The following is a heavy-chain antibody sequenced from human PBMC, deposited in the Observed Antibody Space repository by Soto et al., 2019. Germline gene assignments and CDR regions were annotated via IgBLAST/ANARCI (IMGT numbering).Heavy chain of an antibody. CDR3: ARGGGQWLVLEDAFDI. CDR1: SGSISSSNW. J-gene: IGHJ3*02. D-gene: IGHD6-19*01. Sequence: SETLSLTCAISSGSISSSNWWSWVRQPPGKGLEWIGEIYHSGSTNYNPSLKSRVTISVDKSKNQFSLKLSSVTAADTAVYYCARGGGQWLVLEDAFDIWGQGTMVTVSS. CDR2: IYHSGST. V-gene: IGHV4-4*02.